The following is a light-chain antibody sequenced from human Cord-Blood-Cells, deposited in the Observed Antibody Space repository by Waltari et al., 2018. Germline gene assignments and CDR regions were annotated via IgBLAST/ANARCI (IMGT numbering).Light chain of an antibody. CDR1: SSDVGGYNL. CDR2: DGS. Sequence: QSALTQPCSVSGSPGQSVTISCTGTSSDVGGYNLVSWYQQHPGKAPKLMIYDGSKRPSGVPNRFSGSKSGNTASLTIAGLQAEDEADYYCCSYAGSNTYVFGGGTKVTVL. J-gene: IGLJ2*01. CDR3: CSYAGSNTYV. V-gene: IGLV2-11*01.